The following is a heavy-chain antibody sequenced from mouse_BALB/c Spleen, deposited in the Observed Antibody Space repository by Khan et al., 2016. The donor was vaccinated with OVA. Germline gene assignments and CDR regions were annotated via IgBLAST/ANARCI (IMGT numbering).Heavy chain of an antibody. CDR3: AHYDYGRAWFAY. V-gene: IGHV2-3*01. Sequence: VELVESGPGLVAPSQSLSITCTVSGFSLTSYGVGWVRQPPGKGLEWLGVIWGDGNTNYHSALISRLSISKDNSKSQVFLQLNSLQTDDTATYXCAHYDYGRAWFAYWGQGTLVTVSA. CDR1: GFSLTSYG. D-gene: IGHD2-4*01. J-gene: IGHJ3*01. CDR2: IWGDGNT.